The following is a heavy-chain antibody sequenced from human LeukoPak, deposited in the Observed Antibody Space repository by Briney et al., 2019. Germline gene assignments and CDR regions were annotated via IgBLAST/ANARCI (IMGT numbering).Heavy chain of an antibody. CDR2: IYKSGST. CDR3: ARLSTGPYGLGAFDI. J-gene: IGHJ3*02. Sequence: SETLSLTCTVSGGSISSYYWSWIRRPPGKGLDWIGNIYKSGSTNYNPSLKSRVTMSVDTSKNQFSLRLNSVTAADTAVYYCARLSTGPYGLGAFDIWGQGTMVTVSS. D-gene: IGHD1-1*01. V-gene: IGHV4-59*08. CDR1: GGSISSYY.